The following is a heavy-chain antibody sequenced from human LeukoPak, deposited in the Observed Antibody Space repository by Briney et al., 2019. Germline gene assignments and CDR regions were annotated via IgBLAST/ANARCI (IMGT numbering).Heavy chain of an antibody. Sequence: PSETLSLTCTVSGGSISSSSYYWGWIRQPPGKGLEWIGSIYYSGSTYYNPSLKSRVTISVDTSKNQFSLKLSSVTAADTAVYYCARVHSSSWYSYYYYYYMDVWGKGTTVTVSS. CDR1: GGSISSSSYY. J-gene: IGHJ6*03. D-gene: IGHD6-13*01. V-gene: IGHV4-39*07. CDR3: ARVHSSSWYSYYYYYYMDV. CDR2: IYYSGST.